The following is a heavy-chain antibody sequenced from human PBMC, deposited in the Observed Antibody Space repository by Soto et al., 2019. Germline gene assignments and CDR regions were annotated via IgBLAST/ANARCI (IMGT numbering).Heavy chain of an antibody. V-gene: IGHV3-30*18. CDR1: GFTFSSYG. CDR2: ISYDGSNK. CDR3: AKGRSAAGDY. Sequence: QVQLVESGGGVVQPGRSLRLSCAASGFTFSSYGMHWVRKAPGKGLEWVAVISYDGSNKYYADSVKGRFTISRDNSKNTLYLQMNSLRAEDTAVYYCAKGRSAAGDYWGQGTLVTVSS. D-gene: IGHD6-13*01. J-gene: IGHJ4*02.